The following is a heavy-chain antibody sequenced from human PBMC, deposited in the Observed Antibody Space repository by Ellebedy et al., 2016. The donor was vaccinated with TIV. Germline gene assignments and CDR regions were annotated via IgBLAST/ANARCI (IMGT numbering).Heavy chain of an antibody. Sequence: GESLKISXAASGFTFSYYYMSWIRQAPGKGLGWVSYISSSGSTIYYADSVKGRFTISRDNAKNSLYLQLNSLRAEDTAVYYCARDKTIFGVVIISSHGMDVWGQGTTVTVSS. CDR1: GFTFSYYY. CDR2: ISSSGSTI. CDR3: ARDKTIFGVVIISSHGMDV. V-gene: IGHV3-11*01. D-gene: IGHD3-3*01. J-gene: IGHJ6*02.